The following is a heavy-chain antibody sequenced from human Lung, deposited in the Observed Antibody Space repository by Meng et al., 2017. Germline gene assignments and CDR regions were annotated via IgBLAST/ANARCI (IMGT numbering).Heavy chain of an antibody. CDR1: GFTFSTYT. D-gene: IGHD6-19*01. V-gene: IGHV3-30*01. Sequence: GGSLRLSFAVSGFTFSTYTMHWVRQAPGKGLEWVAVISHDGIKKYYADSVKGRFTISRDNSKNTLHLQMNSLRPEDTALYYCAGEGRIAVAADAFDVWGQGTMVTVSS. CDR3: AGEGRIAVAADAFDV. J-gene: IGHJ3*01. CDR2: ISHDGIKK.